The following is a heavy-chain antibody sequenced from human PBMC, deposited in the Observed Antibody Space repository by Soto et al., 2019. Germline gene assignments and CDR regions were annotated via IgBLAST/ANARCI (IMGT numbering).Heavy chain of an antibody. D-gene: IGHD5-12*01. CDR1: GGTFSSYA. Sequence: QVQLVQSGAEVKKPGSSVKVSCKASGGTFSSYAISWVRQAPGQGLEWMGGIIPIFGTANYAQKFQGRVTITADESTSTAYRELSSLRSEDTAVYYCARAGYSGYHGPYYYGMDVWGQGTTVTVSS. CDR2: IIPIFGTA. V-gene: IGHV1-69*12. CDR3: ARAGYSGYHGPYYYGMDV. J-gene: IGHJ6*02.